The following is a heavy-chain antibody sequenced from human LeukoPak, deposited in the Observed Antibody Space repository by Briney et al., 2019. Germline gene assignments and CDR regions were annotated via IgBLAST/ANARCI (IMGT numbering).Heavy chain of an antibody. CDR1: GGSISSGSYY. Sequence: SETLSLTCTVSGGSISSGSYYWSWIRQPAGKGLEWIGRIYTSGSTNYNPSLKSRVTISVDTSKNQFSLKLSSVTAADTAVYYCARGHVRWELRDWGQGTLVTVSS. CDR3: ARGHVRWELRD. D-gene: IGHD1-26*01. J-gene: IGHJ4*02. V-gene: IGHV4-61*02. CDR2: IYTSGST.